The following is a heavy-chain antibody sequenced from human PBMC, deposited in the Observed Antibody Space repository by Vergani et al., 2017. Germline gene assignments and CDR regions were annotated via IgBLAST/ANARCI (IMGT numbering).Heavy chain of an antibody. J-gene: IGHJ4*02. CDR1: GGSFNTYY. D-gene: IGHD2-15*01. CDR2: IYSTGST. CDR3: ARGSXLGGSCYKPLVDY. V-gene: IGHV4-59*08. Sequence: QVQLEESGPGLVKPSETLALTCTVSGGSFNTYYWSWIRQSPGKGLEWIGYIYSTGSTNYNPSLNSRVTMSVDTSKNQFSLNLTSVTAADTAVYFCARGSXLGGSCYKPLVDYWGQGILVTVSS.